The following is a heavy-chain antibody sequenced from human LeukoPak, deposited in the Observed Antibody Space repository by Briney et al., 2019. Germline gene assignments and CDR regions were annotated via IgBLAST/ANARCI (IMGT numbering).Heavy chain of an antibody. J-gene: IGHJ4*02. D-gene: IGHD6-13*01. CDR3: AGEIPAAGHFDY. Sequence: SETLSLTCTVSGGSISGHYWNWIRQPPGKGLEWIGYVHYSGSTNPNPSLRSRVTMSVDTSKNQFSLNLSSVTAADTAVYYCAGEIPAAGHFDYWGQGTLVTVSS. CDR2: VHYSGST. V-gene: IGHV4-59*11. CDR1: GGSISGHY.